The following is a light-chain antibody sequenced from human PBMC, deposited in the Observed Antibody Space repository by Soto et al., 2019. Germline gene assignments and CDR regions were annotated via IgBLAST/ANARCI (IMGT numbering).Light chain of an antibody. CDR2: GAS. Sequence: EIVVTQSPGTLSLSPGERATLSCRASQSIDSNYLSWYQQKPGQAPRLIISGASNRATGIPARFSGSGSGTDFTLTISSLEPEDFAVYYCQQRSNWPLTFGQGTRLEIK. CDR3: QQRSNWPLT. CDR1: QSIDSNY. J-gene: IGKJ5*01. V-gene: IGKV3-11*01.